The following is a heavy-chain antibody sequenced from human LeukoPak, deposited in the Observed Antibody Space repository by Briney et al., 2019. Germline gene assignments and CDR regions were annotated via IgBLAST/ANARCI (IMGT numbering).Heavy chain of an antibody. J-gene: IGHJ4*02. V-gene: IGHV3-30*18. CDR3: VKGRSGRYELEFDY. Sequence: PGGSLRLSCAASGFTFVNYGMHWVRQAPGKGLEWVAVISYDGDNKFYADSVKGRFTISRDSSMNTLYLQMNSLRAEDTAVYYCVKGRSGRYELEFDYWGQGTLVTVSS. CDR1: GFTFVNYG. D-gene: IGHD1-26*01. CDR2: ISYDGDNK.